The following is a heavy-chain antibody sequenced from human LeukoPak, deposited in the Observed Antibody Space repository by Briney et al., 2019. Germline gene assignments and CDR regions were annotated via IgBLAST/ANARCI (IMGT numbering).Heavy chain of an antibody. CDR3: ARVRDLGCSGGSCYDNCYYGMDV. V-gene: IGHV4-59*01. Sequence: PSETLSLTCTVSGGSISSYYWSWIRQPPGKGLEWIGYIYYSGSTNYNPSLKSRVTISVDTSKNQFSLKLSSVTAADTAVYYCARVRDLGCSGGSCYDNCYYGMDVWGKGTTVTVSS. J-gene: IGHJ6*04. D-gene: IGHD2-15*01. CDR1: GGSISSYY. CDR2: IYYSGST.